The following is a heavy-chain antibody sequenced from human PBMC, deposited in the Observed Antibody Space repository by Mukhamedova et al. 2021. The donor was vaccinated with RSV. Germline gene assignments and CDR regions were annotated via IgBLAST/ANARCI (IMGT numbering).Heavy chain of an antibody. V-gene: IGHV5-51*04. CDR2: IYPGDSDT. Sequence: EYMGIIYPGDSDTRYSPSFHGQVTLSAARPISTAYLPCSSLKASDTAMYYCARWIAVAGTFDSWGQGTLVTVSS. D-gene: IGHD6-19*01. CDR3: ARWIAVAGTFDS. J-gene: IGHJ4*02.